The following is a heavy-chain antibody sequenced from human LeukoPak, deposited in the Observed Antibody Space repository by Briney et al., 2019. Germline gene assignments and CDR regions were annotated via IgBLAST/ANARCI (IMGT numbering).Heavy chain of an antibody. Sequence: PGGSLRLSCAASGFTVSSNYMSWVRQAPGKGLEWVSVIYSGGSTYYADSVKGRFTISRDNAENSLYLQLNSLRAEDTAMYYCAGDRGYLQFDYWGQGTLVTVSS. J-gene: IGHJ4*02. CDR2: IYSGGST. D-gene: IGHD3-10*01. V-gene: IGHV3-53*01. CDR1: GFTVSSNY. CDR3: AGDRGYLQFDY.